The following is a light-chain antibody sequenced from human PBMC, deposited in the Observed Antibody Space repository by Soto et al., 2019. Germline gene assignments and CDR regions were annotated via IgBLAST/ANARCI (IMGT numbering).Light chain of an antibody. CDR1: SSDVGADNY. J-gene: IGLJ3*02. V-gene: IGLV2-8*01. CDR2: EVT. CDR3: TSYGGSNIWV. Sequence: QSVLTQPPSASGSPGQSVTISCTGTSSDVGADNYVSWYQQYPGKAPKLMIYEVTNRPSGVPDRFSGSKSGTTASLTVSGLQPEDEADYYCTSYGGSNIWVFGGGTKLTVL.